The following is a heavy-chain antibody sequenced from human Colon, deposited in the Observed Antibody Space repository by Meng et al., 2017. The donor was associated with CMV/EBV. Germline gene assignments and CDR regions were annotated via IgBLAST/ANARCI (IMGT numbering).Heavy chain of an antibody. V-gene: IGHV3-23*01. D-gene: IGHD4-17*01. CDR3: VKNRNSGDSCPGSH. CDR2: IIGNGDIT. Sequence: VPLLECGGGLVQPGGSLRLSCAASGFTFDAYAMTWVRQAPGKGLEWVSAIIGNGDITYYAQSVRGRFTISRDNSRNTLYLQMHSLRAEDTALYYCVKNRNSGDSCPGSHWGQGILVTVSS. CDR1: GFTFDAYA. J-gene: IGHJ4*02.